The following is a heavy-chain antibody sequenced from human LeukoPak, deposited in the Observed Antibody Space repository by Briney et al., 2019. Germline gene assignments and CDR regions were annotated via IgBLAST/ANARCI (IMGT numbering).Heavy chain of an antibody. CDR3: ARDSGNSFDY. CDR1: GFTFSSYP. J-gene: IGHJ4*02. Sequence: GGSLRLSCSASGFTFSSYPMHWVRQAPGKGLEWVSHISSSSGIYYADSVKGRFTISRDNAKNSLYLHMNSLRDEDTAVYYCARDSGNSFDYWGQGTLGPVSS. CDR2: ISSSSGI. V-gene: IGHV3-48*02.